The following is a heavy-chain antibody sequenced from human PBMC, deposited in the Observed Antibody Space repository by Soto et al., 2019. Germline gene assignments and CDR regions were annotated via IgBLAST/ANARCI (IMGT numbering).Heavy chain of an antibody. Sequence: QVQLVQSGAEVKKPGASVKVSCKASGYTFTSYYMHWVRQAPRQGLEWMGIINPSGGSTSYAQKFQGRVTMTRDTSTSTVYMELSSLRSEDTAVYYCARRVGNTVVTQECDYWGQGTLVTVSS. D-gene: IGHD2-21*02. CDR1: GYTFTSYY. CDR2: INPSGGST. V-gene: IGHV1-46*03. CDR3: ARRVGNTVVTQECDY. J-gene: IGHJ4*02.